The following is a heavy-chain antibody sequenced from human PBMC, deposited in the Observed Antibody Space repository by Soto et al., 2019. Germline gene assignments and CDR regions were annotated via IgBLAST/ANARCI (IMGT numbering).Heavy chain of an antibody. V-gene: IGHV4-39*01. J-gene: IGHJ5*02. Sequence: QLLLQESGPGLVKPSETLSLTCTVSGGSIPDSTYYWAWIRQSPGKGLEWIGTIFYSGGTFYTPSLKSRVTMSVDTSNNQFSLKLSSVTAADTAVYYCARQASGYYYGWFDPWGQGTLVTVSS. CDR1: GGSIPDSTYY. D-gene: IGHD3-22*01. CDR3: ARQASGYYYGWFDP. CDR2: IFYSGGT.